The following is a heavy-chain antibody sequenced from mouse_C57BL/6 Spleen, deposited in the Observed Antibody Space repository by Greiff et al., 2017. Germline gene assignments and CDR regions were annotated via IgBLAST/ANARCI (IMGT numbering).Heavy chain of an antibody. J-gene: IGHJ2*01. CDR1: GYAFSSYW. D-gene: IGHD1-1*01. V-gene: IGHV1-80*01. CDR3: ARRGYGSSYYFDD. CDR2: IYPGDGDT. Sequence: QVQLQQSGAELVKPGASVKISCKASGYAFSSYWMNWVKQRPGKGLEWIGQIYPGDGDTNYNGKFKGKATLTADKSSSTAYMQLSSLTSEDSAVYYCARRGYGSSYYFDDWGQGTTLTVSS.